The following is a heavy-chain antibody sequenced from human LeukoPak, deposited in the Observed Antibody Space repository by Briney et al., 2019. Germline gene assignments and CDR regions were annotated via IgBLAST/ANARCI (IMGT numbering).Heavy chain of an antibody. CDR1: GFTFSDHY. CDR3: TRRSYSSGWYTDY. J-gene: IGHJ4*02. V-gene: IGHV3-72*01. CDR2: TRNKANNYNT. Sequence: PGGSLGLSCAASGFTFSDHYMDWVRQAPGEGLEWVGRTRNKANNYNTEYAASVKGRFTISRDDSKNSLYLQMNSLKTEDTAVYYCTRRSYSSGWYTDYWGQGTLVTVSS. D-gene: IGHD6-19*01.